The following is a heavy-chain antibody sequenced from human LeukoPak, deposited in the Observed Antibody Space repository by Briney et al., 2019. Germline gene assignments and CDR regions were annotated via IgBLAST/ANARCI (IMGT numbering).Heavy chain of an antibody. Sequence: GASVKVSCKASGYTFTDYCLHWVRQAPGQGLEWMGWINPNNGDTNYAQKFQGRVTMTRDTSVNTGYMELSRLRSDDRAIYYCARAPLLTTYFQTLTGSYKPNFDSWGQGALVAVSS. CDR2: INPNNGDT. CDR3: ARAPLLTTYFQTLTGSYKPNFDS. D-gene: IGHD3-9*01. CDR1: GYTFTDYC. J-gene: IGHJ4*02. V-gene: IGHV1-2*02.